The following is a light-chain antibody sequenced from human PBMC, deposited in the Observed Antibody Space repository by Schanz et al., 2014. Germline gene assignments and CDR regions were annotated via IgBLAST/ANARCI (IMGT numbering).Light chain of an antibody. Sequence: EIVLTQSPATLSLSPGERATLSCRASQSVSSYLAWYQQKPGQAPRLLIYDASNRATGIPARFSGSGSGTDFTLTISNVEPEDFAVYYCQQYTGSPPWTFGQGTKVEI. J-gene: IGKJ1*01. CDR2: DAS. V-gene: IGKV3-11*01. CDR1: QSVSSY. CDR3: QQYTGSPPWT.